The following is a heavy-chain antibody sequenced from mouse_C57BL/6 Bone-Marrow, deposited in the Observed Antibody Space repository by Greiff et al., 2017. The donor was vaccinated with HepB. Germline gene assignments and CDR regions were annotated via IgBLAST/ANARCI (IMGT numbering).Heavy chain of an antibody. J-gene: IGHJ2*01. D-gene: IGHD1-1*01. V-gene: IGHV1-7*01. CDR3: ARGTVVASYYCDY. Sequence: VQLQQSGAELAKPGASVKLSCKASGYTFTSYWMHWVKQRPGQGLEGIGYINPSSGSTKYNQKLKDKATLTADKYSRPAYMQLSSLTYEDSAVYYCARGTVVASYYCDYWGQGTTLTVSS. CDR1: GYTFTSYW. CDR2: INPSSGST.